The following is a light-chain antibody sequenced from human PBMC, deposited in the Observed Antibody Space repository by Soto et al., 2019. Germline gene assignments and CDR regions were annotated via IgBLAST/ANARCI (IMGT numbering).Light chain of an antibody. CDR2: GAS. CDR3: QQYGSSLMYT. Sequence: EIVLTQSPGTLSLSPGERATLSCRASQSVSSSYLAWYQQKPGQAPRLLIYGASSRATGIPDRFSGSGSGTDFTLNISRLEHEDFAVSYCQQYGSSLMYTFGQGTKLEIK. CDR1: QSVSSSY. V-gene: IGKV3-20*01. J-gene: IGKJ2*01.